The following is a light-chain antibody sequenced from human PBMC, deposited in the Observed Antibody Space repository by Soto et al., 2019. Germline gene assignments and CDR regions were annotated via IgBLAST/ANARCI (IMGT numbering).Light chain of an antibody. Sequence: DIQMTQSPSAMSASVGERVNITCRASQGISNYLAWFQLKPGKVPKRLMYAASTLQSGVPSRFSGSGSGTEFTLTISSLQPEDFATYYCLRHDLYPWTFGQGTKVEFK. J-gene: IGKJ1*01. CDR1: QGISNY. CDR3: LRHDLYPWT. CDR2: AAS. V-gene: IGKV1-17*03.